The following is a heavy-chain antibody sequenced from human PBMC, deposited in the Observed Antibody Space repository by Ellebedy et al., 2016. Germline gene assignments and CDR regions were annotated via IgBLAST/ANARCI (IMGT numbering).Heavy chain of an antibody. CDR2: LNPNSGGT. CDR3: AKELGPQPDY. Sequence: ASVKVSXXASGYSFTDYYIHWVRQAPGQGLEWMGRLNPNSGGTNYAQKFQGRVTMTRDTSISTAYMELSRLRSDDTAVYYCAKELGPQPDYWGQGTLVTVSS. V-gene: IGHV1-2*02. J-gene: IGHJ4*02. CDR1: GYSFTDYY.